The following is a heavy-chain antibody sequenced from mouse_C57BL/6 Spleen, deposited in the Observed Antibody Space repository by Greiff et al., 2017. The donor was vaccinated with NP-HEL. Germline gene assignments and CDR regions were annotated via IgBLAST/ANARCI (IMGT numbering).Heavy chain of an antibody. D-gene: IGHD1-1*01. J-gene: IGHJ1*03. Sequence: EVQVVESGGGLVKPGGSLKLSCAASGFTFSSYAMSWVRQTPEKRLEWVATISDGGSYTYYPDNVKGRFTISRDNAKNNLYLQMSHLKSEDTAMYYCARSYGSSYTWYFDVWGTGTTVTVSS. V-gene: IGHV5-4*01. CDR2: ISDGGSYT. CDR3: ARSYGSSYTWYFDV. CDR1: GFTFSSYA.